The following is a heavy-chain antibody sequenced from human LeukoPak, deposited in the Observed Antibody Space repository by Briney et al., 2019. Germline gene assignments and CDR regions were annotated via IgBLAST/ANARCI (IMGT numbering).Heavy chain of an antibody. J-gene: IGHJ6*04. CDR2: IYHSGST. CDR3: AREAVAAAGVGMDV. Sequence: SETLSLTCTVSGYSISSGYYWGWIRQPPGKGLEWIGSIYHSGSTYYNPSLKSRVTISVDTSKNQFSLKLSSVTAADTAVYYCAREAVAAAGVGMDVWGKGTPVTVSS. D-gene: IGHD6-13*01. CDR1: GYSISSGYY. V-gene: IGHV4-38-2*02.